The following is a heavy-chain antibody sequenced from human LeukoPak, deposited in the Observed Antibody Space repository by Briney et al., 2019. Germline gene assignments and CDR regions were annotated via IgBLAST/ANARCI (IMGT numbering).Heavy chain of an antibody. V-gene: IGHV3-49*03. CDR3: TRGWLCLWFGELLASLDS. J-gene: IGHJ4*02. CDR2: IRSKAYGGTT. D-gene: IGHD3-10*01. Sequence: GGSLRLSCTVSGFTVGVYAMSWFRQAPGKGLEWVGFIRSKAYGGTTEYAASVKGRFSISRDDSKSIAYLQMNSLKTEDTAVYYCTRGWLCLWFGELLASLDSWGQGTLVTVSS. CDR1: GFTVGVYA.